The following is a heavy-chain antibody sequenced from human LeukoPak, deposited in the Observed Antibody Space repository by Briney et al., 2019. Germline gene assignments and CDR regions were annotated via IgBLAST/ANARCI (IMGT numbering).Heavy chain of an antibody. Sequence: GGSLRLSCAASGFTFSSYAMHWVRQAPGKGLEWVAVISYDGSNKYYADSVKGRFTISRDNSKNTLYLQMNSLRAEDTAVYYCARDRMALESAYLFYGREYAEDSYWGQGTLVTVSS. J-gene: IGHJ4*02. D-gene: IGHD2/OR15-2a*01. CDR2: ISYDGSNK. V-gene: IGHV3-30-3*01. CDR3: ARDRMALESAYLFYGREYAEDSY. CDR1: GFTFSSYA.